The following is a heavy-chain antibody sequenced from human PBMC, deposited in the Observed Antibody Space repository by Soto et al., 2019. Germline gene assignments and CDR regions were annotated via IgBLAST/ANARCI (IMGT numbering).Heavy chain of an antibody. J-gene: IGHJ4*02. CDR1: GFTFSSYS. D-gene: IGHD4-17*01. CDR3: ARQWSDYGDFDY. Sequence: GGSLRLSCAASGFTFSSYSMNWVRQAPGKGLEWVSSISSSSSYIYYADAVKGRFTISGDNAKNSLYLQMNSLRAEDTAVYYCARQWSDYGDFDYWGQGTLVTVSS. V-gene: IGHV3-21*01. CDR2: ISSSSSYI.